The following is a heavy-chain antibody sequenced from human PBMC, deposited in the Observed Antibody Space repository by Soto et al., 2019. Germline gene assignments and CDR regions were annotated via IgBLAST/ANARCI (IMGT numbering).Heavy chain of an antibody. J-gene: IGHJ4*02. CDR1: GLPDNTYW. V-gene: IGHV3-7*01. CDR3: ARGSFFYETSGYYPPDY. D-gene: IGHD3-22*01. CDR2: IKLEGGET. Sequence: GGSLRLSCAASGLPDNTYWMNWVRQTPEKGLEWVANIKLEGGETNYVDSVEGRFTISRDNAKNSVHLQMRSLRVEDTAVYYCARGSFFYETSGYYPPDYWGQGTLVTVSS.